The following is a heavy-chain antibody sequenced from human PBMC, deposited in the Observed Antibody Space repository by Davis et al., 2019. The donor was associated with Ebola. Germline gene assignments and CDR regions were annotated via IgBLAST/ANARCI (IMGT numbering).Heavy chain of an antibody. V-gene: IGHV3-30*04. Sequence: GGSLRLSCAASEFTFSAYAMHWVRQAPGKGLQWVAVIWDDGSNKYYGDSVKGRFTTSRDNSKNTLYLQMNSLRAEDTAVYYCAKGLKVSGWYYFDYWGQGTLVTVSS. CDR3: AKGLKVSGWYYFDY. CDR1: EFTFSAYA. CDR2: IWDDGSNK. J-gene: IGHJ4*02. D-gene: IGHD6-19*01.